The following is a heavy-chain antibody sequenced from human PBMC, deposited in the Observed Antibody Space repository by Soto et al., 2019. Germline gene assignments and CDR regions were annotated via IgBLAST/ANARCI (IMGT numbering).Heavy chain of an antibody. Sequence: QVQLVESGGGVVQPGRSLRLSCAASGFTFSSYGMHWVRQAPGKGLAWVAGIWYDGSNKDYADSVMGRFTISRDNSKNTLYLQMNGLRAEDTAVYYCAREGGPSYQGYFDYWGQGNLVNVSS. D-gene: IGHD1-26*01. CDR2: IWYDGSNK. J-gene: IGHJ4*02. CDR3: AREGGPSYQGYFDY. CDR1: GFTFSSYG. V-gene: IGHV3-33*01.